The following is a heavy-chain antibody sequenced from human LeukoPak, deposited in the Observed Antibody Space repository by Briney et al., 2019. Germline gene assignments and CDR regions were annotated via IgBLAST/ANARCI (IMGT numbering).Heavy chain of an antibody. J-gene: IGHJ4*02. CDR1: GGSFSGYY. CDR3: ARAGIAAAGDY. V-gene: IGHV4-34*01. D-gene: IGHD6-13*01. CDR2: INHSGST. Sequence: SETLSLTCAVYGGSFSGYYWSWIRQPPGKGLEWIGEINHSGSTNYNPSLESRVTISVDTSKNQFSLKLSSVTAAGTAVYYCARAGIAAAGDYWGQGTLVTVSS.